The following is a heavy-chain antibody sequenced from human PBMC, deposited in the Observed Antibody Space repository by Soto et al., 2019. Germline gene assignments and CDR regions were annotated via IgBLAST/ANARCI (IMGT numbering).Heavy chain of an antibody. CDR1: GFTFSSYG. D-gene: IGHD3-9*01. CDR3: AKDGDILTGYMNFDY. Sequence: GGSLRLSCAASGFTFSSYGMHWVRQAPGKGLEWVAVISYDGSNKYYADSVKGRFTISRDNSKNTLYLQMNSLRAEDTAVYYCAKDGDILTGYMNFDYWGQGTLVTVSS. J-gene: IGHJ4*02. V-gene: IGHV3-30*18. CDR2: ISYDGSNK.